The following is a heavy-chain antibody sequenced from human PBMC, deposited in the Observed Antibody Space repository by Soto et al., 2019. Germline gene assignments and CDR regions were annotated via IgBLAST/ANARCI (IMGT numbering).Heavy chain of an antibody. V-gene: IGHV1-2*02. D-gene: IGHD3-3*01. CDR1: GYTFTGYY. CDR3: ARPYYAFWSGSSSYNWFDP. J-gene: IGHJ5*02. Sequence: ASVKVSCKASGYTFTGYYMHWVRQAPGQGLEWMGWINPNSGGTNYAQKFQGRVTMTRDTAISTAYMELSRLRSDDTAVYYCARPYYAFWSGSSSYNWFDPWGQGTLVTVSS. CDR2: INPNSGGT.